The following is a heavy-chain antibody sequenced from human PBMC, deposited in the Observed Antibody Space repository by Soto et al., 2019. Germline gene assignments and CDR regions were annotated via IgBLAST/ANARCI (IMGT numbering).Heavy chain of an antibody. CDR1: GFTFSNAW. CDR2: IKSKTDGGTT. CDR3: TTERVAALTYYYYYGMDV. J-gene: IGHJ6*02. D-gene: IGHD6-13*01. V-gene: IGHV3-15*01. Sequence: EVQLVESGGGLVKPGGSLRLSCAASGFTFSNAWMSWVRQAPGKGLEWVGRIKSKTDGGTTDYAAPVKGRFTISRDDSKNTLYLQMNSLKTEDTAVYYCTTERVAALTYYYYYGMDVWGQGTTVTVSS.